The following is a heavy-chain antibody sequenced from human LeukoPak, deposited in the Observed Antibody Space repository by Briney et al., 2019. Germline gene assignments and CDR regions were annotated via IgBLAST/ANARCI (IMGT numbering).Heavy chain of an antibody. J-gene: IGHJ4*02. Sequence: GSLRLSCAASGFTFSSYAMSCVRQAPGKGLEWVSAISGSGGSTYYADSVKGRFTISRDNSKNTLYLQMNSLRAEDTAVYYCAKGTGTLHVGDYWGQGTLVTVSS. CDR1: GFTFSSYA. D-gene: IGHD1-7*01. V-gene: IGHV3-23*01. CDR2: ISGSGGST. CDR3: AKGTGTLHVGDY.